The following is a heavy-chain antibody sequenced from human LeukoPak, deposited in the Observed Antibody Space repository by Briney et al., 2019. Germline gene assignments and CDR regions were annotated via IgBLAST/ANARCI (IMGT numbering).Heavy chain of an antibody. J-gene: IGHJ6*04. CDR1: GFTFSDYY. V-gene: IGHV3-21*01. D-gene: IGHD3-10*02. CDR2: ISSSSIYI. Sequence: GGSLRLSCAASGFTFSDYYMSWVRQAPGKGLEWVSSISSSSIYIYYADSVKGRFTISRDNAKNSLYLQMNSLRAEDTAVYYCAELGITMIGGVWGKGTTVTISS. CDR3: AELGITMIGGV.